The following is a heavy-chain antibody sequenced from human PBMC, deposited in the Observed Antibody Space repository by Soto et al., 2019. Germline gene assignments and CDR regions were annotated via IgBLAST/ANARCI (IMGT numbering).Heavy chain of an antibody. CDR3: ARVSGYYDFWSGYWLGAFDI. CDR2: VYYTGST. J-gene: IGHJ3*02. V-gene: IGHV4-59*01. Sequence: PSETLSLTCTVSGGSINNYYWTWIRQSPGRGLDWIGYVYYTGSTNYNPSLKSRVTISVDTSKNQFSLKLSSVTAADTAVYYCARVSGYYDFWSGYWLGAFDIWGQGTMVTVSS. CDR1: GGSINNYY. D-gene: IGHD3-3*01.